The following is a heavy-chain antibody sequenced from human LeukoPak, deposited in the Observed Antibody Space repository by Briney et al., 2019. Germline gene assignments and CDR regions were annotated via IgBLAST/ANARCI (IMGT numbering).Heavy chain of an antibody. CDR3: ARGVLLQGRGAFDI. CDR2: IIPNSGGT. J-gene: IGHJ3*02. Sequence: ASVQVSCKAPGYTFTVYYIHWLRQAPGQGLEWMGWIIPNSGGTKYAQKFQDRVTMTRDTSISTAYMELSSLTYDDTAVYYCARGVLLQGRGAFDIWGQGAMVTVSS. V-gene: IGHV1-2*02. D-gene: IGHD1-26*01. CDR1: GYTFTVYY.